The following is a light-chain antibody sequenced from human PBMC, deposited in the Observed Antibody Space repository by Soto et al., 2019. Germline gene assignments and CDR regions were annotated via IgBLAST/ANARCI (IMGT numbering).Light chain of an antibody. CDR1: QRISRN. CDR3: QQYYNWPRT. J-gene: IGKJ1*01. Sequence: EIVMTQSPATLSVSPGERATLSCRASQRISRNLAWYQQKPGQAPRLLIYGASTRATGIPARFSGSGSGTELTLSISSLQSEDFAVYYCQQYYNWPRTFGQGTKVEIK. V-gene: IGKV3-15*01. CDR2: GAS.